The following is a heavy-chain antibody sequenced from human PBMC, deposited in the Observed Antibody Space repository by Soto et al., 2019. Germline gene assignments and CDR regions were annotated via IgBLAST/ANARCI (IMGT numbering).Heavy chain of an antibody. CDR2: IYWDDDK. CDR3: AHRRFIVSSWQNFDY. CDR1: GFSLSSRGVG. D-gene: IGHD6-13*01. Sequence: SGPTLVNPTETLTLTCPFSGFSLSSRGVGVGWIRQPPGKALEWLAFIYWDDDKRYSPSLKSRLTITKDTSKNQVVLTMTNMDPVDTATYYCAHRRFIVSSWQNFDYWGQGTLVTVSS. V-gene: IGHV2-5*02. J-gene: IGHJ4*02.